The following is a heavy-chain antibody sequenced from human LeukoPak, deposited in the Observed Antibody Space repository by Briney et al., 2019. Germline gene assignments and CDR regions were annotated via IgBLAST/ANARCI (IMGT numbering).Heavy chain of an antibody. CDR1: GDSISNYY. CDR3: ASEVVTSIEYFQH. CDR2: IYYSGST. J-gene: IGHJ1*01. V-gene: IGHV4-59*01. Sequence: SETLSLTCTVSGDSISNYYWSWIRQPPGEGLEWIGYIYYSGSTNYNPSLKSRVTISVDTSKNQFSLKLRSVTAADTAVYYCASEVVTSIEYFQHWGQGTLVTVSS. D-gene: IGHD2-21*02.